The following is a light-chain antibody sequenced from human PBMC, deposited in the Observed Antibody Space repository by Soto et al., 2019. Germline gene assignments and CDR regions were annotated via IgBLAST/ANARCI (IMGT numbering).Light chain of an antibody. CDR3: SSYSTSFFYV. CDR1: DSDVGGYNY. V-gene: IGLV2-14*01. J-gene: IGLJ1*01. CDR2: GVS. Sequence: QSVLTQPASVSGSPGQSITISCTGTDSDVGGYNYVSWYQQHPGKAPKLMIYGVSNRPSGVSNRFSGSKSGNTASLTISGLQAEDEANYYCSSYSTSFFYVFGTGTKVTVL.